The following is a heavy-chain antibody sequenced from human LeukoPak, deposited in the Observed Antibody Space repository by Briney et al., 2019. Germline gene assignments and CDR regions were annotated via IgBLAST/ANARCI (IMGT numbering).Heavy chain of an antibody. V-gene: IGHV3-66*01. CDR3: ARDLTVRRVNNWFDP. D-gene: IGHD3-10*01. CDR1: GFTVNSIY. Sequence: GGSLILSCAASGFTVNSIYMSWVRQAPGKGLEWVSVIYSGGSTYYADSVKDRFTISRDDSKNTLYLQMNSLRAEDTAVYYCARDLTVRRVNNWFDPWGQGTLVTVSS. J-gene: IGHJ5*02. CDR2: IYSGGST.